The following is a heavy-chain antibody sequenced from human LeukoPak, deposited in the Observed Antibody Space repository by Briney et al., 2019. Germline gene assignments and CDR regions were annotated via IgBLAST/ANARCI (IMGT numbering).Heavy chain of an antibody. Sequence: GGSLRLSCAASGFTLDDYTMHWVRQAPGKGLEWVSVIRGDGDGTYYAFSVEGRFTISRDNSKNSLCLQMDSLRTEDTALYYCAKDFSRSWWFGMDAWGQGITVTVSS. V-gene: IGHV3-43*01. D-gene: IGHD6-13*01. CDR2: IRGDGDGT. CDR1: GFTLDDYT. CDR3: AKDFSRSWWFGMDA. J-gene: IGHJ6*02.